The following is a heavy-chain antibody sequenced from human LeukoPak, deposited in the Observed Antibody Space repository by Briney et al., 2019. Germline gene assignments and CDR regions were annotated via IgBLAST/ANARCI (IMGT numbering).Heavy chain of an antibody. CDR2: IREDGSDD. V-gene: IGHV3-7*03. CDR3: ARGDGYYFGS. J-gene: IGHJ4*02. Sequence: PGGSLRLSCAASGFTFGHYWMNWVRLAPGKVLAWVANIREDGSDDTYVDSVKGRFTISRDNAKNSLFLQMNNLRAEDTAVYYCARGDGYYFGSWGQGTLVTVSS. CDR1: GFTFGHYW.